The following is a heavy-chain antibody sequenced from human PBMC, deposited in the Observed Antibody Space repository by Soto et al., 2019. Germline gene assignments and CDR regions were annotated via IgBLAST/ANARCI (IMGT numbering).Heavy chain of an antibody. CDR1: GGSISKFY. V-gene: IGHV4-4*07. Sequence: SETLSLTCNVSGGSISKFYWAWIRKTAGNGLEWMGRVYATGTTDYNPSLRSRVAMSVDISKKTFSLRLRSVTGADSGVYYCVRDGSKSLRDWFDPWGQGILVTVSA. CDR2: VYATGTT. CDR3: VRDGSKSLRDWFDP. J-gene: IGHJ5*02.